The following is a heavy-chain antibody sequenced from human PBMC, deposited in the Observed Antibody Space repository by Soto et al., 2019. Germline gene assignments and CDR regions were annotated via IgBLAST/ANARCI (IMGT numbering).Heavy chain of an antibody. J-gene: IGHJ6*02. Sequence: EVQLLESGGDLVQPGGSLRLVCAASGFTFSNSGMRWVRQAPGQGLEWVSSIGPSGNTYYSDAVKGRFTISRDISKNTLFVQMDSLRAEDTATYYCAKLLHNSYYNVMDVWGQGNTVTVSS. D-gene: IGHD4-4*01. CDR2: IGPSGNT. V-gene: IGHV3-23*01. CDR3: AKLLHNSYYNVMDV. CDR1: GFTFSNSG.